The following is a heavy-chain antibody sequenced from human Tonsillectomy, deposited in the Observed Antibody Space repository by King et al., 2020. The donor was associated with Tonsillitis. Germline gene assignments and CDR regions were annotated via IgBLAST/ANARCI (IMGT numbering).Heavy chain of an antibody. J-gene: IGHJ4*02. CDR2: NSLYNGNT. CDR1: GYTLTSYG. D-gene: IGHD3-16*02. Sequence: VQLVQSGAEVKKPGASVKVSCKASGYTLTSYGISWVRQAPGQGLEWMGWNSLYNGNTNYAQKLQGRVTMTTDTSTSTAYMELRSLRSDDTAMYYCARDRYDYVWGSYRSIAPLDYWGQGTLVTVSS. V-gene: IGHV1-18*04. CDR3: ARDRYDYVWGSYRSIAPLDY.